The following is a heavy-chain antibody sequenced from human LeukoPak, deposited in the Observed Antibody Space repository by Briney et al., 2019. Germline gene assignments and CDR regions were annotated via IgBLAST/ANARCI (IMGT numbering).Heavy chain of an antibody. Sequence: SETLSLTCTVSGYSISSGYYWGWIRQPPGKGLEWIGSIYHSGSTYYNPSLKSRVTISVDTSKNQFSLKLSSVTAADTAVYYCAREISGGWFRELVDYWGQGTLVTASS. D-gene: IGHD3-10*01. CDR1: GYSISSGYY. V-gene: IGHV4-38-2*02. J-gene: IGHJ4*02. CDR2: IYHSGST. CDR3: AREISGGWFRELVDY.